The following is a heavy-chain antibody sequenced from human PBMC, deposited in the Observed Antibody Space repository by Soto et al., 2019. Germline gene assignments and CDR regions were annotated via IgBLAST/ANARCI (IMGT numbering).Heavy chain of an antibody. V-gene: IGHV3-23*01. CDR3: AEVCGFEDSSSWFPYFDY. J-gene: IGHJ4*02. CDR1: GFTFSSYA. D-gene: IGHD6-13*01. Sequence: LRLSCAASGFTFSSYAMSWVRQAPGKGLEWVSAISGSGGSTYYADSVKGRFTISRDNSKNTLYLQMNSLRAEDTAVYYCAEVCGFEDSSSWFPYFDYWGQGTLVTVSS. CDR2: ISGSGGST.